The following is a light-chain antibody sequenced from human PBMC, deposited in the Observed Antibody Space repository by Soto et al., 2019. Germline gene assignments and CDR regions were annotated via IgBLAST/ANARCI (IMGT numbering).Light chain of an antibody. CDR3: SAYTNIGTLV. CDR1: RDDVGGYNY. Sequence: QSALTQPASVSGSPGQPITISCTGTRDDVGGYNYVSWYQQYPGKAPKLMIYEVSYRPSGVSNRFSGSRSGHTASLSISGLQAEDEADYYCSAYTNIGTLVFGGGTKLTVL. J-gene: IGLJ3*02. V-gene: IGLV2-14*01. CDR2: EVS.